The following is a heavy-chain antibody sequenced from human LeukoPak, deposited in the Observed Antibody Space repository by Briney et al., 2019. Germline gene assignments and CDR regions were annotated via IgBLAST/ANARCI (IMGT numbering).Heavy chain of an antibody. V-gene: IGHV3-21*01. Sequence: GGSLRLSCAASGFTFDTYNFNWVRQAPGKGLEWVATIRSYSSYIHYADSVKGRFTISRDNSKNTLYLQMNSLRAEDTAVYYCAKVGIGDSVSRDYYYVDVWGKGTTVTISS. D-gene: IGHD3-10*01. CDR1: GFTFDTYN. J-gene: IGHJ6*03. CDR2: IRSYSSYI. CDR3: AKVGIGDSVSRDYYYVDV.